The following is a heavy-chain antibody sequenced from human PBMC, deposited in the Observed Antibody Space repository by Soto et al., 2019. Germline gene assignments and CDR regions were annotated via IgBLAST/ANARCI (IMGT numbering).Heavy chain of an antibody. CDR3: ARGRYGDY. V-gene: IGHV1-18*01. D-gene: IGHD1-1*01. CDR1: GYTFTGYG. Sequence: QVHLVQSGAEVKKPEASVKVSCKCSGYTFTGYGITWVRQAPGQGLEWMGWISAHNGNTNYAQKLQGRVTVTRDTSTSTAYMELRSLRSDDTAVYYCARGRYGDYWGQGALVTVSS. J-gene: IGHJ4*02. CDR2: ISAHNGNT.